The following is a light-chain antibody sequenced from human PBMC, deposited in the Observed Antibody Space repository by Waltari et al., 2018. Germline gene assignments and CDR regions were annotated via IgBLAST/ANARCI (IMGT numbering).Light chain of an antibody. CDR1: ETFSRW. CDR3: QQSYSTPPET. CDR2: KAS. J-gene: IGKJ1*01. Sequence: DIQMTQSPSTLSASVGARVTITCRASETFSRWVAWYQQKPGKVPKLLIQKASSLESGVPSRFSGSESGTEFTLTISSLQPEDFATYYCQQSYSTPPETFGQGTKVEIK. V-gene: IGKV1-5*03.